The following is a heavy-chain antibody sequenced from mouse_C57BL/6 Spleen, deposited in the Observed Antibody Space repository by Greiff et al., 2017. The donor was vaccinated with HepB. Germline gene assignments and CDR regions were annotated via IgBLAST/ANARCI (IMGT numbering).Heavy chain of an antibody. CDR2: INYDGSST. Sequence: EVMLVESEGGLVQPGRSMKLSCTVSGFTFSDYYMAWVRQEPEKGLEWVANINYDGSSTYYVDPLKSRIIISTDTTKKILYLQKSRLKSEDAAKYYCARGSYVGYWYFDVWGTGTTVTVAS. D-gene: IGHD1-1*01. V-gene: IGHV5-16*01. J-gene: IGHJ1*03. CDR1: GFTFSDYY. CDR3: ARGSYVGYWYFDV.